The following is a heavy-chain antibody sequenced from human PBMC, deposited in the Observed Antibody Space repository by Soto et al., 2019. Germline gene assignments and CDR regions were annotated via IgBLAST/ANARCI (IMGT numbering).Heavy chain of an antibody. CDR2: IYYSGST. V-gene: IGHV4-39*02. J-gene: IGHJ5*02. Sequence: SETLSLTCSVSGGSISSSSYYWGWIRQPPGKGLEWIGSIYYSGSTYYNPSLKSRVTISVDTSKNQFSLKLSSVTAADTAVYYCARESEYSSGWSNWFAPWGQGTLVTVSS. D-gene: IGHD6-19*01. CDR1: GGSISSSSYY. CDR3: ARESEYSSGWSNWFAP.